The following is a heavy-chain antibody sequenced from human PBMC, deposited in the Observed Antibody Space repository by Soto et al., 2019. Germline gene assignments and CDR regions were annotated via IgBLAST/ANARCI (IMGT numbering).Heavy chain of an antibody. CDR1: GFTFTSSA. D-gene: IGHD6-19*01. CDR2: IVVGSGNT. V-gene: IGHV1-58*02. CDR3: AAARYSSGWYGLGTFDY. J-gene: IGHJ4*02. Sequence: ASVKVSCKASGFTFTSSAMQWVRQARGQRLEWIGWIVVGSGNTNYAQKFQERVTITRDMSTSTAYMELSSLRSEDTAVYYCAAARYSSGWYGLGTFDYWGQGTLVTVSS.